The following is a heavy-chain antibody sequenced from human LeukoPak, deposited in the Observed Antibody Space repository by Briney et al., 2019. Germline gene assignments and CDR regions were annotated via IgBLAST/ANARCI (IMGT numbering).Heavy chain of an antibody. D-gene: IGHD3-3*01. CDR1: GFTFSSYG. J-gene: IGHJ4*02. Sequence: GGSLRLSXAASGFTFSSYGMHWVRQAPGKGLEWVAFIRYDGSNKYYADSVKGRFTISRDNSKNTLYLQMNSLRAEDTAVYYCAKELFPLFGVATGSTDFDYWGQGTLVTVSS. CDR3: AKELFPLFGVATGSTDFDY. V-gene: IGHV3-30*02. CDR2: IRYDGSNK.